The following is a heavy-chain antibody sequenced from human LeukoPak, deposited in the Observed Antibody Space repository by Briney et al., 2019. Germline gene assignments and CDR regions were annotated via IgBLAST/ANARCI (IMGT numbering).Heavy chain of an antibody. V-gene: IGHV1-8*01. J-gene: IGHJ4*02. CDR1: GYTFTSYD. CDR3: ARGVGHRGQEHSYVYYFDY. CDR2: INPNSGNT. Sequence: ASVKVSCKASGYTFTSYDINWVRQATGQGLEWMGWINPNSGNTDYAQKFQGRVTITRDTSISTAYTELSSLRSEDTAVYYCARGVGHRGQEHSYVYYFDYWGQGPLVTVSS. D-gene: IGHD5-18*01.